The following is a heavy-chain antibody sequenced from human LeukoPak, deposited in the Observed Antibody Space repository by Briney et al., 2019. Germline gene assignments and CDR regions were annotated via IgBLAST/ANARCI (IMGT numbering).Heavy chain of an antibody. CDR1: GGSFSGYY. Sequence: SETLSLTCADYGGSFSGYYWSWIRQPPGKGLEWIGEINHSGSTNYNPSLKSRVTISVDTSKNQFSLKLSSVTAADTAVYYCARVRRRLLGAFDIWGQGTMVTVPS. CDR3: ARVRRRLLGAFDI. CDR2: INHSGST. D-gene: IGHD2-15*01. V-gene: IGHV4-34*01. J-gene: IGHJ3*02.